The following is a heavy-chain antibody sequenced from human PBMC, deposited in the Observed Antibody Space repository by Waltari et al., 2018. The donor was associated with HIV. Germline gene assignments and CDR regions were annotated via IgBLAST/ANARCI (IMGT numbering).Heavy chain of an antibody. V-gene: IGHV1-46*03. CDR1: GYTFTSSY. D-gene: IGHD6-19*01. CDR3: ARKQSSGNGGGAFDI. Sequence: QVQLVQSGAEVKKPGASVKVSCTASGYTFTSSYMHWVRQPPGQGLEWMGIINPSGGSTSYAQKFQGRVTMTRDTSTSTVYMELSSLRSEDTAVYYCARKQSSGNGGGAFDIWGQGTMVTVSS. CDR2: INPSGGST. J-gene: IGHJ3*02.